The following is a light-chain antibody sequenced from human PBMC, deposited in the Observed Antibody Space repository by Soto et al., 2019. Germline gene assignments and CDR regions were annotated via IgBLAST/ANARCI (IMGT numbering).Light chain of an antibody. CDR3: SSYTSSSTHVV. J-gene: IGLJ2*01. V-gene: IGLV2-14*01. CDR1: SSDVGGYNY. Sequence: QSALTQPASVSGSPGQSITISCTGTSSDVGGYNYVSWYQQHPGKAPKLMIYDVSNRSSGVSNRFSGSKSGNTASLTISGLQDEDEADYYCSSYTSSSTHVVFGGGTKLTVL. CDR2: DVS.